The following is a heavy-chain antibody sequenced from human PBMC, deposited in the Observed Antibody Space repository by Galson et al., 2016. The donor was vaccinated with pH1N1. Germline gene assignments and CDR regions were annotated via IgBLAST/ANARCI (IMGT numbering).Heavy chain of an antibody. D-gene: IGHD5-24*01. V-gene: IGHV1-69*01. Sequence: SCKASGGTFSFYSFSWLRQAPGQGLEWMGGIIPIFGTPNYAQKFQGRVAITADESSSTAYMELSSLRSEDTAVYYCASHSLRDGYSLYYFDYWGQGTLVTVS. CDR1: GGTFSFYS. CDR3: ASHSLRDGYSLYYFDY. CDR2: IIPIFGTP. J-gene: IGHJ4*02.